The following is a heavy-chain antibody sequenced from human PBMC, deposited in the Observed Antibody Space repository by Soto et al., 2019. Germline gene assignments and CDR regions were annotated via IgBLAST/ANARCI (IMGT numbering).Heavy chain of an antibody. CDR1: GFTFSSYA. Sequence: GGSLRLSCAASGFTFSSYAMSWVRQAPGKGLEWVSAISGSGGSTYYADSMKGRFTISRDNSKNTLYLQMNSLRAEDTAVYYCAKYATMVWGVIITPYYFDYWGQGTLVTVSS. CDR2: ISGSGGST. CDR3: AKYATMVWGVIITPYYFDY. D-gene: IGHD3-10*01. J-gene: IGHJ4*02. V-gene: IGHV3-23*01.